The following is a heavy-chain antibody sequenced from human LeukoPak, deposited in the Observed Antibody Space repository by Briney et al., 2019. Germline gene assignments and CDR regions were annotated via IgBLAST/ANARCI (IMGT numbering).Heavy chain of an antibody. CDR1: GYTFTSYG. CDR3: ASRSAMITFGGAYSSLAFDI. V-gene: IGHV1-18*01. J-gene: IGHJ3*02. CDR2: ISAYNGNT. Sequence: ASVRVSCKASGYTFTSYGISWVRQAPGQGLEWMGWISAYNGNTNYAQKLQGRVTMTTDTSTSTAYMELRSLRSDDTAVYYCASRSAMITFGGAYSSLAFDIWGQGTMVTVSS. D-gene: IGHD3-16*01.